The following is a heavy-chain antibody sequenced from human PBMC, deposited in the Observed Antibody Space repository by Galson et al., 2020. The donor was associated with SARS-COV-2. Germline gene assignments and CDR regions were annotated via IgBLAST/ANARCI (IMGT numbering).Heavy chain of an antibody. D-gene: IGHD6-13*01. CDR1: GFSLSTSGMC. Sequence: SGPTLVKPTQPLTLTYTLSGFSLSTSGMCVSWIRQPPGQALEWLALIDWDDDKYYSPSLKTRLTISKDTSKNQVVLTMTNMDPVDTATYYCARITVEQQLVQDYYYGMDVWGQGTTVTVSS. V-gene: IGHV2-70*01. J-gene: IGHJ6*02. CDR3: ARITVEQQLVQDYYYGMDV. CDR2: IDWDDDK.